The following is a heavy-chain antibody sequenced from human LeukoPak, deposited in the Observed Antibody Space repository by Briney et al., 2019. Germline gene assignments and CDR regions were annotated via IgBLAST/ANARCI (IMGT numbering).Heavy chain of an antibody. J-gene: IGHJ5*02. V-gene: IGHV3-33*01. CDR2: IWYDGSNK. CDR3: ARDGPYSSGWYHRRGHWFDP. Sequence: GGSLRLSCAASGLTFSSYGMHWVRQAPGKGLEWVAVIWYDGSNKYYADSVKGRFTISRDNSKNTLYLQMNSLRAEDTAVYYCARDGPYSSGWYHRRGHWFDPWGQGTLVTVSS. CDR1: GLTFSSYG. D-gene: IGHD6-19*01.